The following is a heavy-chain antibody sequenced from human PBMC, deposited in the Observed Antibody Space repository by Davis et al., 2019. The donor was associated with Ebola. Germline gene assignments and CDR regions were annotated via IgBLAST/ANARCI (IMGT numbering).Heavy chain of an antibody. CDR2: VSSSGSFI. CDR1: GFTFSTAW. V-gene: IGHV3-21*01. D-gene: IGHD6-13*01. CDR3: VAGTAAATFTY. J-gene: IGHJ4*02. Sequence: GGSLRLSCAASGFTFSTAWMNWVRQAPGKRPEWVSSVSSSGSFIYYADSVKGRFFISRDDAKSSLYLQMDSLRDDDTSVYYCVAGTAAATFTYWGQGTQVTVSS.